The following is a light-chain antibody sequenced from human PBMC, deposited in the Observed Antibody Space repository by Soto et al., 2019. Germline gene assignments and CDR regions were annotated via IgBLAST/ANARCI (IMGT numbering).Light chain of an antibody. J-gene: IGKJ4*01. Sequence: DIQMTQSPSSLSASVGDRVTITCRASQSISTFLNWYQQKPGKAPKLLIYAASSLQSGAASRFSGSGSGTDFALSISNLQHAAFATYYCQQSHTIPLTFGGGTEVAIK. CDR3: QQSHTIPLT. CDR2: AAS. V-gene: IGKV1-39*01. CDR1: QSISTF.